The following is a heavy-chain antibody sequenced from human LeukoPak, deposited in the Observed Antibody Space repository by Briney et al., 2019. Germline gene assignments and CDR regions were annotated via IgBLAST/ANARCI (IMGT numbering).Heavy chain of an antibody. Sequence: PSETLSLTCAVYGGSFSGYYWSWVRQPPGKGLEWIGYIYYSGSTNYKPSLKSRVTISVDTSKNQFSLKLSSVTAADTAVYYCARGGYYGSGNDFRFDPWGQGTLVTVSS. CDR1: GGSFSGYY. D-gene: IGHD3-10*01. CDR2: IYYSGST. J-gene: IGHJ5*02. CDR3: ARGGYYGSGNDFRFDP. V-gene: IGHV4-59*01.